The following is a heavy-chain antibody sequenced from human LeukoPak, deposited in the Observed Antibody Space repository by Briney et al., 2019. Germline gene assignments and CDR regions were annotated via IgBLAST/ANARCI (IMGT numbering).Heavy chain of an antibody. CDR3: ARDFPDSSGYYPSLIETHDY. J-gene: IGHJ4*02. D-gene: IGHD3-22*01. Sequence: ASVKVSCNASGYTFTSYGISWVRQAPGQGLEWMGWISAYNGNTNYAQKLQGRVTMTTDTSTSTAYMELRSLRSDDTAVYYCARDFPDSSGYYPSLIETHDYWGQGTLVTVSS. CDR2: ISAYNGNT. CDR1: GYTFTSYG. V-gene: IGHV1-18*01.